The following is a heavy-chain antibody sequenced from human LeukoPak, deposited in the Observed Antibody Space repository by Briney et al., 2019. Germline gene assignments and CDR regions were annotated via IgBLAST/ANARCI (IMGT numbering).Heavy chain of an antibody. CDR1: GSTFSSYA. J-gene: IGHJ4*02. Sequence: GRSLRLSCAASGSTFSSYAMHWVRQAPGKGLEWVAVISYDGSNKYYADSVKGRFTISRDNSKNTPYLQMNSLRAEDTAVYYCARDLTSGSLFDYWGQGTLVTVSS. V-gene: IGHV3-30-3*01. D-gene: IGHD1-26*01. CDR3: ARDLTSGSLFDY. CDR2: ISYDGSNK.